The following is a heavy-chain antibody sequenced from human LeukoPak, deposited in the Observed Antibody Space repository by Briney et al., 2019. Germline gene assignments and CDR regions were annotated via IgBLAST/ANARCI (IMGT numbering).Heavy chain of an antibody. Sequence: SETLSLTCTVSGGPISSGNYYWSWIRQHPGKGLEWIGYIHHSGSTYYNPSLKSRVIISVDTSKNQFSLKLNSVTAADTAVYYCAPYGSGINRFAPWGQGPLVTVSS. CDR1: GGPISSGNYY. J-gene: IGHJ5*02. V-gene: IGHV4-31*03. D-gene: IGHD3-10*01. CDR2: IHHSGST. CDR3: APYGSGINRFAP.